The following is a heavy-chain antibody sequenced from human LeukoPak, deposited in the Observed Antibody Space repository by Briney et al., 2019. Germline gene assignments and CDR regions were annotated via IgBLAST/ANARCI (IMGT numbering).Heavy chain of an antibody. CDR3: ARSPCSGGTCYPYYFDS. D-gene: IGHD2-15*01. V-gene: IGHV4-39*01. J-gene: IGHJ4*02. CDR1: GGSISSSSYY. Sequence: SETLSLTCSVSGGSISSSSYYWGWIRQPPGKGLEWIGSFYYSGNTYYNPSLKSRVTISVDTSKNEFSLKLRSVTAADTAVYYCARSPCSGGTCYPYYFDSWGQGTLVTVSS. CDR2: FYYSGNT.